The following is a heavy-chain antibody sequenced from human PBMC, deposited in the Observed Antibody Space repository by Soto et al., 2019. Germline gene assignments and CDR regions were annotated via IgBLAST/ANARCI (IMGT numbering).Heavy chain of an antibody. CDR2: MNPNRTNT. J-gene: IGHJ5*02. CDR1: GYTFTTYD. CDR3: VRCRFLSPEHVIILTARLGFDP. Sequence: QVQLMQSGAEVKKPGASVKVSCKASGYTFTTYDINWVRQAPGQGLEWMGWMNPNRTNTGYAEKFQGRVTMTRDTTISSADLELPRLRYVAPAVYYRVRCRFLSPEHVIILTARLGFDPWGPGNVVTVPS. D-gene: IGHD5-18*01. V-gene: IGHV1-8*01.